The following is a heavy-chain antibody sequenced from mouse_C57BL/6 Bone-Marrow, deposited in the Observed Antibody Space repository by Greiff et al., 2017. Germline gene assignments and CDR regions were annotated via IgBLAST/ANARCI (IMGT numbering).Heavy chain of an antibody. V-gene: IGHV2-9-1*01. D-gene: IGHD1-1*01. J-gene: IGHJ4*01. Sequence: QVQLKQSGPGLLAPSQSLSITCSFSGFSLTSYAISWVRLPPPTGLEWLGVTWTGGGTNYNSAPKSRLSLSKDNSKSQVFLKMNSLQTDDTARYYCARKDWGSSYAMDYWGQGTSVTVSS. CDR2: TWTGGGT. CDR1: GFSLTSYA. CDR3: ARKDWGSSYAMDY.